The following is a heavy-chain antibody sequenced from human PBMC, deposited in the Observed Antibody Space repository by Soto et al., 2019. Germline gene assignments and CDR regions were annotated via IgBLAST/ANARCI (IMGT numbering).Heavy chain of an antibody. V-gene: IGHV1-69*13. D-gene: IGHD3-22*01. Sequence: ASVKVSCKASGGTFSSYAISWVRQAPGQGLEWMGGIIPIFGTANYAQKFQGRVTITADESTSTAYMELSSLRSEDTAVYYCARSYDSSGYYYGDYYYYGMDVWGQGXTVTVYS. CDR2: IIPIFGTA. CDR3: ARSYDSSGYYYGDYYYYGMDV. CDR1: GGTFSSYA. J-gene: IGHJ6*02.